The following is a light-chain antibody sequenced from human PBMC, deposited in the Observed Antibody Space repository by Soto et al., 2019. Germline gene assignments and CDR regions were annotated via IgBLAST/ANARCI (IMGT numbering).Light chain of an antibody. CDR1: QSVNGW. Sequence: DIPMTQSPSTLSASVGDRVTITCRASQSVNGWLAWYQQKPGKAPKLLIYAASNLESGVPSRFSGSGSGSEFTLTISSLQPDDSATYYCQHYNSNPWTFCQGTKVEVK. CDR3: QHYNSNPWT. CDR2: AAS. J-gene: IGKJ1*01. V-gene: IGKV1-5*01.